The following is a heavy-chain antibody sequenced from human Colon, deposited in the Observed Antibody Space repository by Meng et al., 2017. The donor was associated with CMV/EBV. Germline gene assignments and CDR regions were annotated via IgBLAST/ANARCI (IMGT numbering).Heavy chain of an antibody. CDR3: AKIYWNYRGLIDY. D-gene: IGHD1-7*01. J-gene: IGHJ4*02. V-gene: IGHV3-23*01. Sequence: GESLKISCAASGFTFNSQAMGWVRQAPGKGLEWLSGISRSGGDTNVADSVKGRFTISRDNSRNTLYLQMNSLSVEDTAVYYCAKIYWNYRGLIDYWGQGTLVTVSS. CDR1: GFTFNSQA. CDR2: ISRSGGDT.